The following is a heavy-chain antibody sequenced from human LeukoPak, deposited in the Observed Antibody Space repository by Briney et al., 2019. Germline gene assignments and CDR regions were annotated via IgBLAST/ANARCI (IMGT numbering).Heavy chain of an antibody. CDR3: ARNRPRDFASYYFAH. CDR1: GGSISRSYW. V-gene: IGHV4-4*02. D-gene: IGHD6-6*01. J-gene: IGHJ4*02. CDR2: IEHGGST. Sequence: PSETLSLTCAVSGGSISRSYWWSWVRQPPGKGREGIEEIEHGGSTNYNPSLERRVTMSVDKSKNQSSLTLTSVTAADTAVYSCARNRPRDFASYYFAHWGQGALVTVSS.